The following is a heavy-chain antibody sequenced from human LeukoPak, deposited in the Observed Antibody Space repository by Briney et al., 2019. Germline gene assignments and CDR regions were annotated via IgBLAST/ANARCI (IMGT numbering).Heavy chain of an antibody. D-gene: IGHD2-15*01. CDR2: ISTSSRTI. V-gene: IGHV3-48*01. CDR1: GLTFSSVS. CDR3: AGDTPMLTGGAFDI. Sequence: GGSLRLSCVASGLTFSSVSMNWVRQVPGRGLEWIGYISTSSRTIYYSDSVKGRFTISRDNDKNSLYLQMNSLRADDTAVYFCAGDTPMLTGGAFDIWGQGTLVSVSS. J-gene: IGHJ3*02.